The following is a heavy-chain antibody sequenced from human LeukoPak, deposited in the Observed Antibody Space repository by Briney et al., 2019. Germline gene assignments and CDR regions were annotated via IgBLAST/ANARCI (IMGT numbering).Heavy chain of an antibody. J-gene: IGHJ4*02. Sequence: GGSLRLSCAASGFTFSNAWMSWVRQAPGKGLEWVGRIKSKTDGGTIDYAAPVKGTFTISRDDSKNTLYLQMNSLKTEDTAVYYCTTPYYYDSSGYPYWGQGTLVTVSS. D-gene: IGHD3-22*01. CDR1: GFTFSNAW. V-gene: IGHV3-15*01. CDR2: IKSKTDGGTI. CDR3: TTPYYYDSSGYPY.